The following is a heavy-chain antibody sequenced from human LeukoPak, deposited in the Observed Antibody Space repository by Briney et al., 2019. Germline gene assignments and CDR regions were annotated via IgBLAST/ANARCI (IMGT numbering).Heavy chain of an antibody. V-gene: IGHV4-30-4*01. CDR2: IYYSGNT. D-gene: IGHD1-26*01. CDR3: ARDSSYYFSAGRGAIDY. CDR1: GGSISSGDYY. J-gene: IGHJ4*02. Sequence: PSQTLSLTCTVSGGSISSGDYYWSWIRQPPGKGLEWIGYIYYSGNTYYNPSPKSRVTISVDTSKNQFSLKLNSVTAADTAVYYCARDSSYYFSAGRGAIDYWGQGTLVTVSS.